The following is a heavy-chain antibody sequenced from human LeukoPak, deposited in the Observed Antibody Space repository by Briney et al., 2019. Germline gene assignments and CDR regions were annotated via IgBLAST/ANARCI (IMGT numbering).Heavy chain of an antibody. V-gene: IGHV1-46*01. Sequence: GASVKVSCKASGYTFTSYYMHWVRQAPGQGLEWMGIINPSGGSTSYAQKFQGRVTMTRDMSTSTVYMELSSLRSEDTAVYYCAIDSSYYYYMDVWGKGTTVTVSS. CDR3: AIDSSYYYYMDV. CDR1: GYTFTSYY. CDR2: INPSGGST. D-gene: IGHD2-2*01. J-gene: IGHJ6*03.